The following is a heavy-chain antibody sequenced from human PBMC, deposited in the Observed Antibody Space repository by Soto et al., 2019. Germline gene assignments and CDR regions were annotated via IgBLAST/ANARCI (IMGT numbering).Heavy chain of an antibody. J-gene: IGHJ4*02. CDR3: ARGGLGMAAGGGHYFDY. Sequence: QVQLVQSGAEVKKPGSSVKVSCKASGGTFSSYAISWVRQAPGHGLEWMGGIIPSFGAATYAQKFQGRVTISADKSTSTASMELRSLTSEDTAVYYCARGGLGMAAGGGHYFDYWGQGTLVTVSS. CDR2: IIPSFGAA. D-gene: IGHD6-13*01. V-gene: IGHV1-69*06. CDR1: GGTFSSYA.